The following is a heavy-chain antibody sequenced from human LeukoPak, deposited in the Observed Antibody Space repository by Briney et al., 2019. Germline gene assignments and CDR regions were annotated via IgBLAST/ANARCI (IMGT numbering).Heavy chain of an antibody. D-gene: IGHD3-10*01. V-gene: IGHV4-59*01. J-gene: IGHJ4*02. CDR2: IYYSGST. CDR1: GGSISSYY. Sequence: SETLSLTCTVSGGSISSYYWSWIRQPPGKGLEWIGYIYYSGSTNYNPSLKSRVTISVDTSKNQFSLKLSSVTAADTAVYYCARETLYGAGSYPFDYWGQGILVTVSS. CDR3: ARETLYGAGSYPFDY.